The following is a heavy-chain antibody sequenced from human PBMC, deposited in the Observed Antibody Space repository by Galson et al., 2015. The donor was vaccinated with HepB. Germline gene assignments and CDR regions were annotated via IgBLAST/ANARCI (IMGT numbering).Heavy chain of an antibody. CDR3: VKGGGYSTIRGGGGFDS. D-gene: IGHD5-12*01. CDR1: GFTFNSYA. J-gene: IGHJ4*02. V-gene: IGHV3-30*04. CDR2: ITYDGTNK. Sequence: SLRLSCAASGFTFNSYAMHWVRQAPGKGLQWVAVITYDGTNKFYARSVKGRFTISRDNSGNTLFLQMNSLRPEDTAVYYCVKGGGYSTIRGGGGFDSGGRGARVTVSS.